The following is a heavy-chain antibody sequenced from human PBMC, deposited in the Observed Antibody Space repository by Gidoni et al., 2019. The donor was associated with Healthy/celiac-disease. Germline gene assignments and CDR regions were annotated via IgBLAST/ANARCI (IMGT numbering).Heavy chain of an antibody. V-gene: IGHV3-23*01. Sequence: EVQLLESGGGLVQPGGSLRLSCAASGFTFSSYAMSWVRQAPGKGLEWVSAISGSGGSTYYADSVKGRFTISRDNSKNTLYLQMNSLRAEDTAVYYCAKEIMITFGGVSKRDGMDVWGQGTTVTVSS. CDR1: GFTFSSYA. J-gene: IGHJ6*02. CDR3: AKEIMITFGGVSKRDGMDV. D-gene: IGHD3-16*01. CDR2: ISGSGGST.